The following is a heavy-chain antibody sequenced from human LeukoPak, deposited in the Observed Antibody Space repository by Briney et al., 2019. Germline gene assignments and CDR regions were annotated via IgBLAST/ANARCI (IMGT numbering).Heavy chain of an antibody. D-gene: IGHD3-9*01. J-gene: IGHJ4*02. CDR2: MNPNSGGT. Sequence: GASVKVSCKASGYTFTGYYMHWVRQAPGQGLEWMGWMNPNSGGTNYAQKFQGRVTMTRDTSISTAYMELSRLRSDDTAVYYCARGERYFDWLLYRAYFDYWGQGTLVTVSS. CDR1: GYTFTGYY. V-gene: IGHV1-2*02. CDR3: ARGERYFDWLLYRAYFDY.